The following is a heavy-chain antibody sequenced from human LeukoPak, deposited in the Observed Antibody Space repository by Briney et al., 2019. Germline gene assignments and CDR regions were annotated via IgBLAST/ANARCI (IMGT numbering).Heavy chain of an antibody. J-gene: IGHJ6*03. D-gene: IGHD3-10*01. Sequence: ASVKVSCKASGYTFTSYGISWVRQAPGQGLEWMGWISAYNGNTNYAQKLQGRVTMTTDTSTSTAYMELRSLRSDDTAVYYCARAPYYGSGSYLMDVWGKGTTVTVSS. CDR2: ISAYNGNT. CDR3: ARAPYYGSGSYLMDV. CDR1: GYTFTSYG. V-gene: IGHV1-18*01.